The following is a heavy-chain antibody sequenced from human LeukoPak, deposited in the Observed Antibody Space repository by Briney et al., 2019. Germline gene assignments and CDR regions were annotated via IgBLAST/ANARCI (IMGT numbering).Heavy chain of an antibody. Sequence: GGSLRLSCAASGFTFSSYAMSWVRQAPGKGLEWGSAISGSGGSTYYADSVKGRFTISRDNSKNTLYLQMNSLRAEDTAVYYCAKTNTYYDFWSGYSNFDYWGQGTLVTVSS. CDR3: AKTNTYYDFWSGYSNFDY. D-gene: IGHD3-3*01. J-gene: IGHJ4*02. CDR2: ISGSGGST. CDR1: GFTFSSYA. V-gene: IGHV3-23*01.